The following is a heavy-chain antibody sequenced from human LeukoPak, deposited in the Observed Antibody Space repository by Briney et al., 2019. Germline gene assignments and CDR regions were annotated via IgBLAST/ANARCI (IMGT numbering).Heavy chain of an antibody. CDR1: GYSFTSYW. V-gene: IGHV5-51*01. J-gene: IGHJ1*01. Sequence: GESLKISCKGSGYSFTSYWIGWVRQMPGKGLEWMGIIYPGGSDTRYSPSFQGQVTISADKSISTAYLQWSSLKASDTAMYYCARPYCSSTSCYGYFQHWGQGTLVTVSS. CDR3: ARPYCSSTSCYGYFQH. CDR2: IYPGGSDT. D-gene: IGHD2-2*01.